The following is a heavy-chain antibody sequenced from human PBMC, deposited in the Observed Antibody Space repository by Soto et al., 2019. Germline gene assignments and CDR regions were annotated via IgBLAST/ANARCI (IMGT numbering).Heavy chain of an antibody. CDR1: GGTFSSYA. J-gene: IGHJ3*02. CDR2: IIPIFGTA. CDR3: ESTFEWRHGAFDI. D-gene: IGHD3-9*01. V-gene: IGHV1-69*01. Sequence: QVQLVQSGAEVKKPGSSVKVSCKASGGTFSSYAISWVRHAPGQGLEWMGGIIPIFGTANYAQKFQGRVTLTADESTGTAYMELSSLRSEDTAVYYCESTFEWRHGAFDIWGQGTMVTVSS.